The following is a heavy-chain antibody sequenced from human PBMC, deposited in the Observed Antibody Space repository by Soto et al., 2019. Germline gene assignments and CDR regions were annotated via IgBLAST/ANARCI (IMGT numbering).Heavy chain of an antibody. CDR1: GFTFSSYA. V-gene: IGHV3-23*01. J-gene: IGHJ3*02. CDR3: ATGGLMIVVVTDAFDI. Sequence: SGGSLRLSCAASGFTFSSYAMSWVRQAPGKGLEWVSAISGSGGSTYYADSVKGRFTISRDNSKNTLYLQMNSLRAEDTAVYYCATGGLMIVVVTDAFDIWGQGTMVTVS. D-gene: IGHD3-22*01. CDR2: ISGSGGST.